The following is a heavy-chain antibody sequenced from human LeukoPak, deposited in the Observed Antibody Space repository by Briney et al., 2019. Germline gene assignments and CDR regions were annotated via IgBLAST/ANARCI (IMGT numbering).Heavy chain of an antibody. CDR2: IYHSGST. V-gene: IGHV4-30-2*01. Sequence: SETLSLTCAVSGGSISSGGYSWSWIRQPPGKGLEWIGYIYHSGSTYYNPSLKSRVTISVDRSKNQFSLKLSSVTAADTAVYYCARGDSGSYYTITDYFDYWGQGTLVTVSS. D-gene: IGHD3-10*01. CDR3: ARGDSGSYYTITDYFDY. J-gene: IGHJ4*02. CDR1: GGSISSGGYS.